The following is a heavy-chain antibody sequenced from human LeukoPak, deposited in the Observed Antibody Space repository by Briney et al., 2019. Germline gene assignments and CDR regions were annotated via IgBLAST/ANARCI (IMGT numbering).Heavy chain of an antibody. Sequence: PSETLSLTCTVSGGSISSYYWSWIRQPPGKGLEWIGYIYYSGSTNYNPSLKSRVTISVDTSKNQFSLKLSSVTTADTAVYYCARGAVAGSNQYYFDYWGQGTLVTVSS. CDR3: ARGAVAGSNQYYFDY. CDR2: IYYSGST. V-gene: IGHV4-59*12. J-gene: IGHJ4*02. D-gene: IGHD6-19*01. CDR1: GGSISSYY.